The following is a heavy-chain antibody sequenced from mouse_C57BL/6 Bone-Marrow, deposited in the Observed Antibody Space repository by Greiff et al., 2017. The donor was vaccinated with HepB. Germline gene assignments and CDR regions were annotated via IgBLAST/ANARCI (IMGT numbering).Heavy chain of an antibody. J-gene: IGHJ1*03. CDR3: TRDQGYGSSYGYWYFDV. CDR1: GFTFSSYA. Sequence: EVKLVESGEGLVKPGGSLKLSCAASGFTFSSYAMSWVRQTPEKRLEWVAYISSGGDYIYYADTVKGRFTISRDNARNTLYLQMSSLKSEDTAMYYCTRDQGYGSSYGYWYFDVWGTGTTVTVSS. V-gene: IGHV5-9-1*02. D-gene: IGHD1-1*01. CDR2: ISSGGDYI.